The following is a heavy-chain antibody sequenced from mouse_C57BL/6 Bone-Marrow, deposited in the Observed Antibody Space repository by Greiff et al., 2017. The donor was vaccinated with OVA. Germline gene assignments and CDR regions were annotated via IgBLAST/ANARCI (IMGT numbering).Heavy chain of an antibody. D-gene: IGHD4-1*01. V-gene: IGHV1-85*01. J-gene: IGHJ3*01. CDR2: IYPRDGST. CDR1: GYTFTSYD. CDR3: ARWDSWFAY. Sequence: QVHVKQSGPELVKPGASVKLSCKASGYTFTSYDINLVKQRPGQGLEWIGWIYPRDGSTKYNEKFKGKATLTVDTSSSTAYMELHSLTSEDSAVYFCARWDSWFAYWGQGTLVTVSA.